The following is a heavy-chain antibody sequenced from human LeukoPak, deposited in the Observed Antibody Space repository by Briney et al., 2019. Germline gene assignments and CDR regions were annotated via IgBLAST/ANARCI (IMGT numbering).Heavy chain of an antibody. CDR1: GFIFSTYG. CDR3: AKMYYYDSSGYDAFDI. J-gene: IGHJ3*02. CDR2: ITSDGRT. V-gene: IGHV3-23*01. D-gene: IGHD3-22*01. Sequence: GGSLRLSCAASGFIFSTYGMHWVRQAPGEGLEWVSLITSDGRTFYAASVKGRFTISRDNSKNTLFLQMNSLRAEDTALYYCAKMYYYDSSGYDAFDIWGQGTMVTVSS.